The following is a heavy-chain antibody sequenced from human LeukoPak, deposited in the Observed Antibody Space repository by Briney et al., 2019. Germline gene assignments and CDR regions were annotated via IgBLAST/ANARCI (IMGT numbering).Heavy chain of an antibody. J-gene: IGHJ4*02. D-gene: IGHD3-22*01. Sequence: SETLSLTCAVYGGSFSAYYWSWIRQPPGKGLEWIGEINHGGSTNYNPSLKSRVTISVDTSKNQFSLKLSSVTAADTAVYYCASYPRYYYDSSGYPYYFDYWGQGTLVTVSS. CDR3: ASYPRYYYDSSGYPYYFDY. V-gene: IGHV4-34*01. CDR2: INHGGST. CDR1: GGSFSAYY.